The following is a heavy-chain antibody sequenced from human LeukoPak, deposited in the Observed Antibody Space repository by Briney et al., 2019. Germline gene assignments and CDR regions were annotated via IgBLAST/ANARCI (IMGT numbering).Heavy chain of an antibody. D-gene: IGHD3-22*01. V-gene: IGHV4-59*01. CDR2: IYYSGST. J-gene: IGHJ4*02. CDR1: GGSISSYY. CDR3: ARAVYDSSGYLIDY. Sequence: SSETLSLTCTVSGGSISSYYWSWIRQPPGKGLEWIGYIYYSGSTNYNPSLKSRVTISVDTSKNQFSPKLSSVTAADTAVYYCARAVYDSSGYLIDYWGQGTLVTVSS.